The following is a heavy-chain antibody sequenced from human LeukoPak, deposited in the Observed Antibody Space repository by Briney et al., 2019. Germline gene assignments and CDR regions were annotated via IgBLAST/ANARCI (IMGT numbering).Heavy chain of an antibody. D-gene: IGHD3-10*01. Sequence: SETLSLTCTVSGGSISSSSYYWGWIRQPPGKGLEWIGSIYYSGSTYYNPSLKSRVTISVDTSKNQFSLKLSSVTAADTAVYYCARSGGSGSQTPLFDYWGQGTLVTVSS. V-gene: IGHV4-39*07. J-gene: IGHJ4*02. CDR2: IYYSGST. CDR3: ARSGGSGSQTPLFDY. CDR1: GGSISSSSYY.